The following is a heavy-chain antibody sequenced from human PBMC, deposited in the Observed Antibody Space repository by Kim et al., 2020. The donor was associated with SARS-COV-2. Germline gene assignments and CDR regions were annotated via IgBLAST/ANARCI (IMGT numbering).Heavy chain of an antibody. Sequence: SVKVSCKASGGTFSSYAISWVRQAPGQGLEWMGGIIPIFGTANYAQKFQGRVTITADESTSTAYMELSSLRSEDTAVYYCARDVVSMVRGQKTPSYYYYGMDVWGQGTTVTVSS. CDR3: ARDVVSMVRGQKTPSYYYYGMDV. CDR2: IIPIFGTA. D-gene: IGHD3-10*01. J-gene: IGHJ6*02. CDR1: GGTFSSYA. V-gene: IGHV1-69*13.